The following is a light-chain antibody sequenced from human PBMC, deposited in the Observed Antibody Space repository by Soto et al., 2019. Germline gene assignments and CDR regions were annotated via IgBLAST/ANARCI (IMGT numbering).Light chain of an antibody. CDR2: WAS. Sequence: DIVMTQSPDSLAVSLGERATVNCRSSETVLYSSNNKNYLAWYQQKPGQPPKLLIHWASNRESGVPDRFSGSGSGTDFTLTISSLQAEDVAVYYCQQYYSTPPTVGQGTKVEIK. CDR3: QQYYSTPPT. V-gene: IGKV4-1*01. CDR1: ETVLYSSNNKNY. J-gene: IGKJ1*01.